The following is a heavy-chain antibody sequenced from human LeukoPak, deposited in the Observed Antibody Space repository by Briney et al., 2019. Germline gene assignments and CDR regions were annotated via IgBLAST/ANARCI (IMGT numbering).Heavy chain of an antibody. CDR3: STAPAWDLLYYN. Sequence: PGESLRLSCAASGVSLSSDYMSWVRQAPGKGLEWVSFVYNANGDTYYSDSVKGRFTISSDNSKNTLYLQMDNLRAADTAVYYCSTAPAWDLLYYNWGQGTLVTVSS. CDR2: VYNANGDT. CDR1: GVSLSSDY. D-gene: IGHD1-26*01. V-gene: IGHV3-53*01. J-gene: IGHJ4*02.